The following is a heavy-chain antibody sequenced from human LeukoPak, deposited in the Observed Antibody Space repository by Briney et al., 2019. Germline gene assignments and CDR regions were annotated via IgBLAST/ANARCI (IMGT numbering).Heavy chain of an antibody. CDR1: GFTFSSYS. Sequence: GGSLRLSCAASGFTFSSYSMNWVRQAPGKGLEWVSYISSSSSTIYYADSVKRRCTISRDNAKNSLYLQMNSLRAEDTAVYYCARGSVGATSPTFDYWGQGTLVTVSS. J-gene: IGHJ4*02. CDR2: ISSSSSTI. V-gene: IGHV3-48*04. CDR3: ARGSVGATSPTFDY. D-gene: IGHD1-26*01.